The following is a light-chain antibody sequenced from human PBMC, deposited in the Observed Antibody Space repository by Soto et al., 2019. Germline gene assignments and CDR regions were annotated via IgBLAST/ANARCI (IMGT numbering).Light chain of an antibody. CDR3: SSYTSSSTVL. CDR1: SSDVGGYNH. V-gene: IGLV2-14*01. J-gene: IGLJ2*01. CDR2: DVS. Sequence: QSALTQPASVSGSPGQSITISCTGTSSDVGGYNHVSWYQQHPGKVPKLMIRDVSNRPSGVSNCFSGSKSGNTASLTISGLQTEDEADYYCSSYTSSSTVLFGGGTMVTVL.